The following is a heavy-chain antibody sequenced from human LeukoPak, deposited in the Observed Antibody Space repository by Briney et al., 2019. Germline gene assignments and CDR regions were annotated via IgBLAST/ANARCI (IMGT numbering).Heavy chain of an antibody. CDR2: IYYSGST. J-gene: IGHJ4*02. D-gene: IGHD5-24*01. CDR3: AKTPSEMVADY. V-gene: IGHV4-59*12. Sequence: SETLSLTCTVSGGSISSYYWSWIRQPPGKGLEWIGYIYYSGSTNYNPSLKSRVTISVDTSKNQFSLKLSSVTAADTAVYYCAKTPSEMVADYWGQGTLVTVSS. CDR1: GGSISSYY.